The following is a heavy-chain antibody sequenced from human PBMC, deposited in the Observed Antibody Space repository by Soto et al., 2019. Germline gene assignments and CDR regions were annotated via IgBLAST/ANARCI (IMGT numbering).Heavy chain of an antibody. V-gene: IGHV4-61*01. Sequence: PSETLSLTCTVSGGSVTSGNYYWSWNRQPPGKGLEWIGHIYYSGSTNYNPSLKSRVTISVDASKNQFSLKLSSVTAADTAIYYCARGPVVTPFVDYWGQGTLVTVSS. CDR3: ARGPVVTPFVDY. D-gene: IGHD2-21*02. CDR2: IYYSGST. J-gene: IGHJ4*02. CDR1: GGSVTSGNYY.